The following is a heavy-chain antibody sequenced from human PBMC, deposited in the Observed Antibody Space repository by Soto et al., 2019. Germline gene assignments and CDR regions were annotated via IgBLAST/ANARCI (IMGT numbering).Heavy chain of an antibody. V-gene: IGHV3-53*01. J-gene: IGHJ6*02. CDR2: IYSGGST. CDR1: GFTVSSNY. CDR3: ARDRGVVTENYYYGMDV. Sequence: GGSLRLSCAASGFTVSSNYMSWVRQAPGKGLGWVSVIYSGGSTYYADSVKGRFTISRDNSKNTLYLQMNSLRAEDTAVYYCARDRGVVTENYYYGMDVWGQGTTVTVSS. D-gene: IGHD2-15*01.